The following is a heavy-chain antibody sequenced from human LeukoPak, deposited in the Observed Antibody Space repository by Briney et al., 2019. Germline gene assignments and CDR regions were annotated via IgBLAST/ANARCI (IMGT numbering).Heavy chain of an antibody. J-gene: IGHJ5*02. CDR2: ISGSGGST. D-gene: IGHD3-9*01. CDR1: GFIFSSYA. Sequence: PGGSLRLSCAASGFIFSSYAMSWVRQAPGKGLEWVSAISGSGGSTYYADSVKGRFTISRDNSKNTLYLQMNSLRAEDTAVYYCAKDAVAPQYYDILTGYYRFNWFDPWGQGTLVTVSS. V-gene: IGHV3-23*01. CDR3: AKDAVAPQYYDILTGYYRFNWFDP.